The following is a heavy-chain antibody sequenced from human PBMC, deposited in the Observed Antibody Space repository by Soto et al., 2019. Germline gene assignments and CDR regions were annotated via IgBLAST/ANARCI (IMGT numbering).Heavy chain of an antibody. CDR2: INHSGNT. Sequence: QVQLQQWGAGLLKPSETLSLTCAVYGGSFSGYYWSWLRQPPGKGPEWIGEINHSGNTKYTPSLESRVTVSVGTSRHRLSLRLNSASAADTAVYYCARTGGMDVWSQGATVTVSS. CDR3: ARTGGMDV. CDR1: GGSFSGYY. J-gene: IGHJ6*02. V-gene: IGHV4-34*01.